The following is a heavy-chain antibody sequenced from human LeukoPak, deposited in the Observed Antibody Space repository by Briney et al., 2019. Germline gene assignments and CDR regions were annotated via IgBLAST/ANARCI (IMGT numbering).Heavy chain of an antibody. CDR2: IIPIFGTA. D-gene: IGHD6-13*01. V-gene: IGHV1-69*05. J-gene: IGHJ4*02. CDR1: GGTFSSYA. CDR3: ARGPRAAADDY. Sequence: SVKVSCKASGGTFSSYAVSWVRQAPGQGLEWMGGIIPIFGTANYAQKFQDRVTITRDTSASTAYLELTSLTSEDTAVYYCARGPRAAADDYWGQGSLVTVSS.